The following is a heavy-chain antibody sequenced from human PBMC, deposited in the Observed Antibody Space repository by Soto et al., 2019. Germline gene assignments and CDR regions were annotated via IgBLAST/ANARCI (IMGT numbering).Heavy chain of an antibody. CDR2: INSDGSST. Sequence: EVQLLESGGGLVQPGGSLRLSCAASGFTFSSYWMHWFRQAPGKGLVWVSRINSDGSSTSYADSVKGRFTIPRDKAKNTLYLQMNSLRAEDTAVYYCVRTSLVVAAATREDYWGQGTLVTVSS. CDR1: GFTFSSYW. CDR3: VRTSLVVAAATREDY. J-gene: IGHJ4*02. V-gene: IGHV3-74*01. D-gene: IGHD2-15*01.